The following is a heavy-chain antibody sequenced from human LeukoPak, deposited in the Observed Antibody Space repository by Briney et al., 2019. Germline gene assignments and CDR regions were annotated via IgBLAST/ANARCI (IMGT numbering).Heavy chain of an antibody. D-gene: IGHD6-19*01. CDR2: IKQDGSEK. CDR3: VRIPNSAGFPNWFDP. V-gene: IGHV3-7*01. CDR1: GFTFSSYW. J-gene: IGHJ5*02. Sequence: GGSLRLSCAASGFTFSSYWMSWVRQAPGKGLEWVANIKQDGSEKYYVDSVNGRFTISRDNAKNSLYLQMNSLRAEDTAVYYCVRIPNSAGFPNWFDPWGQGTLVTVSS.